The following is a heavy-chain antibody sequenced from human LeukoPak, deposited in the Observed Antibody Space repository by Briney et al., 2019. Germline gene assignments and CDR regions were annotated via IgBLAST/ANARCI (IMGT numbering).Heavy chain of an antibody. J-gene: IGHJ5*02. Sequence: SETLSLTCTVSGGSISSYYWSWIRQPPGKGLEWIGYIYYTGSTNYNPSLKSRVTISVDTSKNQFSLKLSSVTAADTAVYYCARQGSGWANWSDPWGQGTLVTVSS. V-gene: IGHV4-59*08. D-gene: IGHD6-19*01. CDR3: ARQGSGWANWSDP. CDR2: IYYTGST. CDR1: GGSISSYY.